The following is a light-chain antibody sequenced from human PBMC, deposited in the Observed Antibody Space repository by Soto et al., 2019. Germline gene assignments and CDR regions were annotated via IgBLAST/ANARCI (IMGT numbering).Light chain of an antibody. CDR1: SGDVGGYNY. J-gene: IGLJ3*02. Sequence: QSALTQRASVSGSPGQSITISCTGTSGDVGGYNYVSWYQQHPGKVPRLMIYEVSNRPSGLSNRFSGSKSGNTASLTISGLQAEDEADYYCSSYTSSNTWVFGAGTKLTVL. CDR2: EVS. V-gene: IGLV2-14*01. CDR3: SSYTSSNTWV.